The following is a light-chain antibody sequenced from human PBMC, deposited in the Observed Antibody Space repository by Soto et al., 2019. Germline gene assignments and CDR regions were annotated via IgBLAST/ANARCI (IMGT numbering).Light chain of an antibody. J-gene: IGLJ2*01. Sequence: QSALTQPASVSGSPGQSITISCTGTSSDVGAYDYVSWYQHHPGKAPKLLIYEVSNRPSGVSSRFSGSKSGNTASLTISGLQAEDEADYYCCSYTDIALDVVFGGGTKLTVL. V-gene: IGLV2-14*01. CDR2: EVS. CDR3: CSYTDIALDVV. CDR1: SSDVGAYDY.